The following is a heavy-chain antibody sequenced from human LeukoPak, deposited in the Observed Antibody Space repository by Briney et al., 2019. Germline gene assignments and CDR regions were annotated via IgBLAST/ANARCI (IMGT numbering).Heavy chain of an antibody. CDR1: GGSFSGYY. CDR2: INHSGST. CDR3: AREGIRGYSYGYLAY. J-gene: IGHJ4*02. Sequence: SETLSLXCAVYGGSFSGYYWSWIRQPPGKVLEWIGEINHSGSTNYNPSLKSRVTISVDTSKNQFSLKLSSVTAADTAVYYCAREGIRGYSYGYLAYWGQGTLVTVSS. V-gene: IGHV4-34*01. D-gene: IGHD5-18*01.